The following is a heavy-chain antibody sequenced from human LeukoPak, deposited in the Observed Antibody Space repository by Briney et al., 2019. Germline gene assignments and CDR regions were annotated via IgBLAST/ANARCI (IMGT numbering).Heavy chain of an antibody. CDR3: ARENSRAGYTVFDY. V-gene: IGHV4-59*01. Sequence: SETLSLTCAVYGGSFSSYYWSWIRQPPGKGLEWIGYIHYSGSSNYNPSLKSRVTISLDRSKNQVSLKLISVTAADTAVYYCARENSRAGYTVFDYWGQGTLVTVSS. D-gene: IGHD5-24*01. J-gene: IGHJ4*02. CDR2: IHYSGSS. CDR1: GGSFSSYY.